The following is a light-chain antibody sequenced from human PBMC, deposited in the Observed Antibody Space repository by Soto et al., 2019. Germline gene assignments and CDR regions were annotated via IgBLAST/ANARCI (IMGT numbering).Light chain of an antibody. CDR2: GAS. V-gene: IGKV3-20*01. CDR3: QQYGSSRWT. Sequence: EIVLTQSPGTLSLSPGERATLSCRASQSVSSSYLAWYQQKPGQAPRLLIYGASSRATGIPDRFSGSGSGTDFTLTISRLEPEDLAEYYCQQYGSSRWTFGEGTKVEIK. CDR1: QSVSSSY. J-gene: IGKJ1*01.